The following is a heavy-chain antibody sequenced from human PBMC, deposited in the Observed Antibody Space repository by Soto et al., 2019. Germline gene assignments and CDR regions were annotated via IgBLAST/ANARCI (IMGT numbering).Heavy chain of an antibody. V-gene: IGHV3-23*01. CDR3: AREVGAPSGWLDP. D-gene: IGHD1-26*01. J-gene: IGHJ5*02. CDR1: GFTFTNYA. CDR2: ISGSGGSK. Sequence: EVQLSESGGDLRQPGGSLRLSCAASGFTFTNYAMTWVRQTPGKGLEWASGISGSGGSKYYADSVRGRFTVSRDYSKNIMYLRMDNRRDESTALYYCAREVGAPSGWLDPWGQGTQVTVSS.